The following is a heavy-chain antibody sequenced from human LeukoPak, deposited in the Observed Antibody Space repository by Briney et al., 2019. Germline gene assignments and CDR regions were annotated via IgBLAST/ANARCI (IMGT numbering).Heavy chain of an antibody. Sequence: GRSLRLSCAASGFTFSSYGMNWVRQAPGKGLEWVSSISSSSSYIYYADSVKGRFTISRDNAKNSLYLQMNSLRAEDTAVYYCARGGPLADRYYYGSGSYYPYYYYGMDVWGQGTTVTVSS. CDR1: GFTFSSYG. CDR3: ARGGPLADRYYYGSGSYYPYYYYGMDV. J-gene: IGHJ6*02. CDR2: ISSSSSYI. V-gene: IGHV3-21*01. D-gene: IGHD3-10*01.